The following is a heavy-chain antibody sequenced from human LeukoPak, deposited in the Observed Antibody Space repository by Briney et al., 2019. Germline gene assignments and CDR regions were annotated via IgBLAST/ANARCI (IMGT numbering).Heavy chain of an antibody. CDR2: FDPEDGET. Sequence: GASVKVSRKFSGYTLNELSMHCVRQAPGKGLEWRGGFDPEDGETIHAQKFQGRVTMTEDASTDTAYMELSRLRSDDTAVYYCATLWRPVRMVRGVMETYYFDYWGQGTLVTVSS. CDR1: GYTLNELS. J-gene: IGHJ4*02. D-gene: IGHD3-10*01. CDR3: ATLWRPVRMVRGVMETYYFDY. V-gene: IGHV1-24*01.